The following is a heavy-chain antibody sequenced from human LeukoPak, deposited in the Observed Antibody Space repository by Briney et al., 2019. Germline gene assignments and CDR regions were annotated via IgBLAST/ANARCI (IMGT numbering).Heavy chain of an antibody. CDR2: ITWNSGSK. CDR3: VREGSGSTHYLDV. D-gene: IGHD3-10*01. V-gene: IGHV3-20*04. CDR1: GFTFSSYA. J-gene: IGHJ6*03. Sequence: GGSLRLSCAASGFTFSSYAMSWVRQAPGKGLEWVSSITWNSGSKVYADSVKGRFAISRDNAKNSLFLQMDSLRVEDTAVYYCVREGSGSTHYLDVWGKGTAVTVSS.